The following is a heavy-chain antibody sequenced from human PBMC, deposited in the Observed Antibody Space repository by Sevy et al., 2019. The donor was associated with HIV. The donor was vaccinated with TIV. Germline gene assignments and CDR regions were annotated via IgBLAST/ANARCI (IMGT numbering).Heavy chain of an antibody. D-gene: IGHD2-15*01. CDR1: GFTFSSYA. Sequence: GGSLRLSCAASGFTFSSYAMSWVRQAPGKGLEWVSAISGSGGSTYYADSVKGRFTSSRDNSKNTLYLQMNSLRAEDTAVYYCAKGPTQYCRLGWFDPWGQGTLVIVSS. V-gene: IGHV3-23*01. CDR2: ISGSGGST. J-gene: IGHJ5*02. CDR3: AKGPTQYCRLGWFDP.